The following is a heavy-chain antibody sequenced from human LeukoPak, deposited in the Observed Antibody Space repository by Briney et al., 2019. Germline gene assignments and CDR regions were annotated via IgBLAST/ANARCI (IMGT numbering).Heavy chain of an antibody. Sequence: PSQTLSLTCTVSGGSISSSSYYWGWIRQPPGKGLEWIGSIYYSGSTYYNPSLKSRVTISVDTSKNQFSLKLSSVTAADTAVYYCARVEILWFGEPGRYFDLWGRGTLVTVSS. CDR1: GGSISSSSYY. D-gene: IGHD3-10*01. CDR3: ARVEILWFGEPGRYFDL. CDR2: IYYSGST. J-gene: IGHJ2*01. V-gene: IGHV4-39*07.